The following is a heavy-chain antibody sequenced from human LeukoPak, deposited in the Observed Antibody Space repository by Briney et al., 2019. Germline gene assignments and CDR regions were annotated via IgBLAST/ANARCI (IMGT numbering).Heavy chain of an antibody. CDR1: GGSIRNQY. J-gene: IGHJ4*02. V-gene: IGHV4-4*07. CDR2: IFASGHT. Sequence: SETLSLTCTVSGGSIRNQYWAWMRQSAGKGLEWIGRIFASGHTDSNPSLRSRVTISLDTPKNQFSLRLTSVTAADTAFYYCAREWPRSYDALTGLYEGGYYYDKWGQGTLVTVSS. D-gene: IGHD3/OR15-3a*01. CDR3: AREWPRSYDALTGLYEGGYYYDK.